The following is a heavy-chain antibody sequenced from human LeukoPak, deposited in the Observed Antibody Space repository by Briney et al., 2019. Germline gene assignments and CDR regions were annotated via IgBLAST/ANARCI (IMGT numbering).Heavy chain of an antibody. CDR3: ARADSWNYDPLDC. CDR1: GGSISSYY. D-gene: IGHD1-7*01. Sequence: PSQTLSLTCTVSGGSISSYYWSWIRQPAGPELEWIEHIYFSGSTTYHPSLKSRVTMSVDTSKNQFSLRLSSVAAADTAVYFCARADSWNYDPLDCWGQGTLVTVSA. CDR2: IYFSGST. J-gene: IGHJ4*02. V-gene: IGHV4-4*07.